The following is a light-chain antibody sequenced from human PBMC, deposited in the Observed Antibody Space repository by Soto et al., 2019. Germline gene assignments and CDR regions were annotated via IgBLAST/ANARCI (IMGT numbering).Light chain of an antibody. CDR2: QDN. J-gene: IGLJ2*01. CDR3: QAWDSSHVV. CDR1: KLGDKY. V-gene: IGLV3-1*01. Sequence: SYELTQPPSVSVSPGQTASITCSGDKLGDKYACWYQQKPGQSPVLVIYQDNKRPSGIPERFSGSSSGNTATLTISGTQAMDEADYYCQAWDSSHVVFGGGTKLTVL.